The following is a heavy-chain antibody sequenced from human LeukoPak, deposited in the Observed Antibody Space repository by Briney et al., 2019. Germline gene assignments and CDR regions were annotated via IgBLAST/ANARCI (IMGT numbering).Heavy chain of an antibody. CDR1: GFTFSSYW. CDR2: IRNDGTTT. Sequence: GGSLRLSCAASGFTFSSYWMSWVRQAPGKGLEWVSSIRNDGTTTNYADSVKGRFTISRDNAKNTLYLQMNSLRAEDTAVYYCVRLYKIEGADLWGRGTLVTVSS. D-gene: IGHD1-14*01. V-gene: IGHV3-74*01. CDR3: VRLYKIEGADL. J-gene: IGHJ2*01.